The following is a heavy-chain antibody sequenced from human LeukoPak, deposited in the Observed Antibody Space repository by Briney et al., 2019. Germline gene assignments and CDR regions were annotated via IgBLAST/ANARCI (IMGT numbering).Heavy chain of an antibody. D-gene: IGHD1-1*01. J-gene: IGHJ4*02. CDR3: ARGPAGYN. Sequence: GGTLRLSCAASGFTVSSNHMSWVRQAPGKGLEWVSVIYSGGSTDYADSVKGRFTISRDILKNTLYLQMNSLRAEDTAVYYCARGPAGYNWGQGTLVTVSS. CDR2: IYSGGST. V-gene: IGHV3-53*01. CDR1: GFTVSSNH.